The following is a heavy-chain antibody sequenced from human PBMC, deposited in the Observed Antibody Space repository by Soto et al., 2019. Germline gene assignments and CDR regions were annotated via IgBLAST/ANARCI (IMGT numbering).Heavy chain of an antibody. CDR2: ISSFRNYM. J-gene: IGHJ6*02. D-gene: IGHD6-13*01. Sequence: EVQLVESGGGLVKPGGSLRLSCAVSGFTFNSYSMNWVRQAPGKGLEWVSSISSFRNYMYYTDSVKGRLTISRDNAMNSLYLRMNGLRAEDTAVYYCARAGGYSRTTPNPTAYDMDVWGQGTTVTVSS. CDR1: GFTFNSYS. CDR3: ARAGGYSRTTPNPTAYDMDV. V-gene: IGHV3-21*01.